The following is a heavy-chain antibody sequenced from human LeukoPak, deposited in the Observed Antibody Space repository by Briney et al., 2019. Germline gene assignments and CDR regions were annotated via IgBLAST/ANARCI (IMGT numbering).Heavy chain of an antibody. CDR3: ARVRVNGGYFDY. D-gene: IGHD3-10*01. Sequence: SETLSLTCTVSGGSVSSGSYYWSWIRQPPGKGLEWIGYIYYSGSTNYNPSLKSRDTISVDTSKNQFSLKLSSVTAADTAVYYCARVRVNGGYFDYWGQGTLVTVSS. J-gene: IGHJ4*02. CDR2: IYYSGST. V-gene: IGHV4-61*01. CDR1: GGSVSSGSYY.